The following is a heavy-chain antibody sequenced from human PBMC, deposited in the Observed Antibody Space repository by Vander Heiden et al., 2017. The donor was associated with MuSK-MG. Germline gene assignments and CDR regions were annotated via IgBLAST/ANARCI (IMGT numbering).Heavy chain of an antibody. CDR3: ARLDTVLVQGLF. J-gene: IGHJ4*02. V-gene: IGHV4-39*01. CDR1: GGSISSSSYY. D-gene: IGHD5-18*01. Sequence: QLQLQESGPGLVKPSETLSLTCTVSGGSISSSSYYWGWIRQPPGKGLQWIGSIYYSGSTYYNPSLKSRVTISVDTSKNQFSLNLSSVTAADTAVFYCARLDTVLVQGLFWGQGTLVTVSS. CDR2: IYYSGST.